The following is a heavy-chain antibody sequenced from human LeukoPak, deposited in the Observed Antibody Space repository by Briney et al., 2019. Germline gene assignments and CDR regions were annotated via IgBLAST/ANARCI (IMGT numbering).Heavy chain of an antibody. CDR1: GGGISRTSYY. V-gene: IGHV4-39*02. CDR2: IYYSGST. D-gene: IGHD4-17*01. Sequence: SETLSPTSTVFGGGISRTSYYWGWFRQPPGEGLEWIGSIYYSGSTYYNPSLKSRVTISVDTSKNHFSLKLSSVTAADTAMYYRARLDYGAPDYWGQGTLVTVSS. J-gene: IGHJ4*02. CDR3: ARLDYGAPDY.